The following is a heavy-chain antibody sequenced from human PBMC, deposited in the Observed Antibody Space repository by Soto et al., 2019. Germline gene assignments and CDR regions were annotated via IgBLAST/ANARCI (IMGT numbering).Heavy chain of an antibody. CDR2: INPGGGST. V-gene: IGHV1-46*01. CDR3: ARDREGYYDNSGFDP. Sequence: GASVKVSCKASESTFTSYYMHWVHWVRQAPGQGLEWMGIINPGGGSTTYAQKFQGRVTMTRDTSTNTVYMELSSLRSEDTAVYYCARDREGYYDNSGFDPWGQGTLVTVSS. J-gene: IGHJ5*02. CDR1: ESTFTSYY. D-gene: IGHD3-22*01.